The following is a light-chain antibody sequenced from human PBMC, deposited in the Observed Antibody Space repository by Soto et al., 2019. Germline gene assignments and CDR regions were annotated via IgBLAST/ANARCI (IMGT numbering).Light chain of an antibody. CDR1: SSNIGNNY. J-gene: IGLJ2*01. CDR3: ATWDGSLPGEV. Sequence: QAVVTQSPSVSAAPGQKVTISCSGSSSNIGNNYVSWYQQLPGTAPKLLIYDNNKRPSGIPDRFSGSKSGTSGTLDITGLQTGDEADYYCATWDGSLPGEVFDGGTKLTVL. V-gene: IGLV1-51*01. CDR2: DNN.